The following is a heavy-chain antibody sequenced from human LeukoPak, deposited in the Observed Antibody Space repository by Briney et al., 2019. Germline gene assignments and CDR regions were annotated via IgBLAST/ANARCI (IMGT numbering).Heavy chain of an antibody. CDR3: ARRSITMVRGVISDYFDY. D-gene: IGHD3-10*01. CDR2: IYPGDSDT. J-gene: IGHJ4*02. V-gene: IGHV5-51*01. CDR1: GYRFTSYW. Sequence: GESLKISFKGSGYRFTSYWIGWVPQIPGKGLEWSRMIYPGDSDTRYSPSFQGQVTISADKSISTANLQWSSLKASDTAMYYCARRSITMVRGVISDYFDYWGQGTLVTVSS.